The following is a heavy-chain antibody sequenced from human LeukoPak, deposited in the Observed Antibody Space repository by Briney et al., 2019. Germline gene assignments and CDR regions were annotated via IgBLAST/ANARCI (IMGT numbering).Heavy chain of an antibody. CDR3: ARPYCSSTSCPPNY. CDR1: GYSFTSYW. CDR2: IYPGDSDT. V-gene: IGHV5-51*01. Sequence: GESLQISCKGSGYSFTSYWIGWVRQMPGEGLEWMGIIYPGDSDTRYSPSFQGQVTISADKSISTAYLQWSSLKASDTAMYYCARPYCSSTSCPPNYWGQGTLVTVSS. D-gene: IGHD2-2*01. J-gene: IGHJ4*02.